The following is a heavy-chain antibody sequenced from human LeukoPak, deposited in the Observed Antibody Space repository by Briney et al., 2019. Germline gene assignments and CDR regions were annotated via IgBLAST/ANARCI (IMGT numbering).Heavy chain of an antibody. V-gene: IGHV3-74*01. J-gene: IGHJ5*02. CDR2: INSDGSST. CDR3: ARDREMRTNYYDSSGYYPNWFDP. Sequence: GGSLRLSCAASGFTFSNYWMHWVRQAPGKGLVWVSRINSDGSSTSYADSVKGRFTISRDNAKNTLYLQMNSLRAEDTAVYYCARDREMRTNYYDSSGYYPNWFDPWGQGTLVTVSS. D-gene: IGHD3-22*01. CDR1: GFTFSNYW.